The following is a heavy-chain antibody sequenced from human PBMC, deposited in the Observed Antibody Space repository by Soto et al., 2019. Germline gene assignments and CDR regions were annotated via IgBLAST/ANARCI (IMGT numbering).Heavy chain of an antibody. CDR3: ARAVGGYDFWSASYYYYYYMVV. CDR1: GGSFSGYY. V-gene: IGHV4-34*01. Sequence: QVQLQQWGAGLLKPSETLSLTCAVYGGSFSGYYWSWIRQPPGRGLEWIGEINHSGSTNYNPSLKSRVTMSVDTSKNQFSLKLSSVTAADTAVYFCARAVGGYDFWSASYYYYYYMVVWGKGTTVTVSS. J-gene: IGHJ6*03. CDR2: INHSGST. D-gene: IGHD3-3*01.